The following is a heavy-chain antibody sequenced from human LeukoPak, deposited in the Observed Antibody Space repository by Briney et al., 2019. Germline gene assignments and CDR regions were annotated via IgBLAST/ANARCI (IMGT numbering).Heavy chain of an antibody. J-gene: IGHJ4*02. D-gene: IGHD1-26*01. V-gene: IGHV3-13*01. CDR1: GFTFSAFD. Sequence: PGGSLRLSCAASGFTFSAFDMHWVRQVTGKRLEWVSGIDTAGATHYPGSVKGRFTISRENAKNSLYLHMNGLRAGDTAVYFCARGMGATTQALFDSWGQGALVAVSS. CDR2: IDTAGAT. CDR3: ARGMGATTQALFDS.